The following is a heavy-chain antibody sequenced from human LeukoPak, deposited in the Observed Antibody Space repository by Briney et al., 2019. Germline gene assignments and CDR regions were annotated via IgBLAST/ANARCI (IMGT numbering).Heavy chain of an antibody. CDR2: VYYSGGT. J-gene: IGHJ6*03. CDR3: ARLATYYYYYYMDV. Sequence: SETLSLTCTVSGGSISSSDYYWGWLRQPPGKGLEWIGSVYYSGGTYYNPSLKSRVTISVDTSKNQFSLRLSSVTAADTAAYYCARLATYYYYYYMDVWGKGTTVTVSS. D-gene: IGHD5-12*01. V-gene: IGHV4-39*07. CDR1: GGSISSSDYY.